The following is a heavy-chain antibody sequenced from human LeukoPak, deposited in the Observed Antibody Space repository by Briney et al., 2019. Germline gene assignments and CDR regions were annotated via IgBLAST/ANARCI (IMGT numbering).Heavy chain of an antibody. Sequence: GGSLRLSCEASGFTFSSYWMSWVRQAPGKGLEWVAHIKEDESDEYYVDSVRDRFTASRDNAKNSVNLQMNSLRVEDTAVYYCARWRGRQSEFDYWGQGTLVTVSS. D-gene: IGHD1-1*01. CDR3: ARWRGRQSEFDY. J-gene: IGHJ4*02. CDR2: IKEDESDE. V-gene: IGHV3-7*01. CDR1: GFTFSSYW.